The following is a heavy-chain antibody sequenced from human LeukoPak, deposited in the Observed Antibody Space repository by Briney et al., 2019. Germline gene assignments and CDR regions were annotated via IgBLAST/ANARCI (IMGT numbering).Heavy chain of an antibody. D-gene: IGHD5/OR15-5a*01. CDR3: ARALRLGMDV. Sequence: GGSLRLSCAASGFTFSSYWMHWVREVPGKGLVWVPRINSDGSSTSYADSVKGRFTISRDNAKNTLYLQMNSLRVEDTAVYYCARALRLGMDVWGKGTTVTVSS. J-gene: IGHJ6*04. V-gene: IGHV3-74*01. CDR1: GFTFSSYW. CDR2: INSDGSST.